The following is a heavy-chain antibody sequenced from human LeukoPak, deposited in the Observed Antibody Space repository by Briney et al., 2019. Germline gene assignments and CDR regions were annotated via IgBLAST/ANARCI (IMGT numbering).Heavy chain of an antibody. V-gene: IGHV3-30-3*01. CDR1: GFTFSSYA. Sequence: PGRSLRLSCAASGFTFSSYAMHWVRQAPGKGLEWVAVISYDGSNKYYADSVKGRFTISRDNSKNTLYLQMNSLRAEDTAVYYCARDEHWAFDIWGQGTMVTVFS. D-gene: IGHD1/OR15-1a*01. CDR2: ISYDGSNK. CDR3: ARDEHWAFDI. J-gene: IGHJ3*02.